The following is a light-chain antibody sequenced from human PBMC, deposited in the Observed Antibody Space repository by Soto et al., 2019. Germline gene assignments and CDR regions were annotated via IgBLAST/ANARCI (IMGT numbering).Light chain of an antibody. CDR1: ESISTW. Sequence: DIQMTQSPSTPSASVGDRVTITCRASESISTWLAWYQQKPGKAPNLLIYDASSLENGDPSRFSGRGSGTEFTLTISSLQPDDFATYYCQQYNGYPWTFGQGTKVEIK. CDR3: QQYNGYPWT. CDR2: DAS. J-gene: IGKJ1*01. V-gene: IGKV1-5*01.